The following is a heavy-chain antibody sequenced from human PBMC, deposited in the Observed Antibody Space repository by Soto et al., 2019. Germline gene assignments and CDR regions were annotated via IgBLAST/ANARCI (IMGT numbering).Heavy chain of an antibody. V-gene: IGHV3-9*01. J-gene: IGHJ6*03. CDR1: GFTFDDYA. CDR3: AKDFYEGLSDYEGEGVYYYYMDV. D-gene: IGHD5-12*01. CDR2: ISWNSGSI. Sequence: GGSLRLSCAASGFTFDDYAMHWVRQAPGKGLEWVSGISWNSGSIGYADSVKGRFTISRDNAKNSLYLQMNSLRAEDTALYYCAKDFYEGLSDYEGEGVYYYYMDVWGKGTTVTVSS.